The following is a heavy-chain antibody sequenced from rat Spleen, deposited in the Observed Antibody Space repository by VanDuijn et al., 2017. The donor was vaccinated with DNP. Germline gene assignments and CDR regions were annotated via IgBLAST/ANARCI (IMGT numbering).Heavy chain of an antibody. Sequence: EVQLVASGGGLVQPGRSLKHSCAGSGFTFSNYGMAWVRQAPTKGLEWVASITNSGGNSYYRDSVKGRFTISRDNAKSTLYLQMDSVRSEDTATYYCTKSEYGFDYWGQGVMVTVSS. CDR1: GFTFSNYG. D-gene: IGHD1-11*01. J-gene: IGHJ2*01. CDR3: TKSEYGFDY. CDR2: ITNSGGNS. V-gene: IGHV5S13*01.